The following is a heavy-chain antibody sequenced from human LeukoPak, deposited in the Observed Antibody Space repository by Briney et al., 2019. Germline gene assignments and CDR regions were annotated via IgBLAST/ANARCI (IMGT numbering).Heavy chain of an antibody. V-gene: IGHV1-69*01. CDR3: ARDGPYSSSWYGYYYYGMDV. J-gene: IGHJ6*02. D-gene: IGHD6-13*01. CDR2: IIPIFGTA. CDR1: GGTFSSYA. Sequence: ASVKVSSKASGGTFSSYAISWVRQAPGQGLEWMGGIIPIFGTANYAQKFQGRVTITADESTSTAYMELSSLRSEDTAVYYCARDGPYSSSWYGYYYYGMDVWGQGTTVTVSS.